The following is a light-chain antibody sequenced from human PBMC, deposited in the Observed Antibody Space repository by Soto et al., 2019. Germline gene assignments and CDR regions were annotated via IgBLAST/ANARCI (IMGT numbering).Light chain of an antibody. V-gene: IGKV3-11*01. J-gene: IGKJ5*01. Sequence: EVVLTQYPATLSLSPGERATLSCRASQSVGTYLAWYQLKPGQTPRLLIYDASNRATGIPARFSGSGSGTDFTLTINSLEPEEFAVYYCQQRSKWITFGQGKRLEI. CDR1: QSVGTY. CDR2: DAS. CDR3: QQRSKWIT.